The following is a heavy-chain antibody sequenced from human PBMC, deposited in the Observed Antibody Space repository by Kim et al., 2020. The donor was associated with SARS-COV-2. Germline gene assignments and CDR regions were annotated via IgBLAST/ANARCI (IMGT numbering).Heavy chain of an antibody. CDR3: AKDFRRYRGYGMDV. Sequence: GGSLRLSCAASGFTFSSYAMSWVRQAPGKGLEWVSAISGSGGSTYYADSVKGRFTISRDNSKNTLYLQMNSLRAEDTAVYYCAKDFRRYRGYGMDVWGQGTTVTVSS. J-gene: IGHJ6*02. CDR1: GFTFSSYA. D-gene: IGHD5-18*01. CDR2: ISGSGGST. V-gene: IGHV3-23*01.